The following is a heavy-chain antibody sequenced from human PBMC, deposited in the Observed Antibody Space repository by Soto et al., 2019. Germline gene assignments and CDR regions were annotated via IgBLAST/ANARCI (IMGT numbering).Heavy chain of an antibody. Sequence: GGSLSLSCVASAFSFSSYAMSWVRQAPWKGLEWISTVSGSGGNTYYADSVKGRFTISRDNAKNSLYLQMSSLRAEDTAVYYCARASYYGDSDAFDIWGQGTMVTVSS. CDR2: VSGSGGNT. V-gene: IGHV3-23*01. D-gene: IGHD4-17*01. J-gene: IGHJ3*02. CDR3: ARASYYGDSDAFDI. CDR1: AFSFSSYA.